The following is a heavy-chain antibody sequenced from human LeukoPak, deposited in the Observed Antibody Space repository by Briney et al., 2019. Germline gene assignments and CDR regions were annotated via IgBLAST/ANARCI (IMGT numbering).Heavy chain of an antibody. CDR3: ARGLSITRIAAWFDP. CDR2: IYYSGST. V-gene: IGHV4-59*01. J-gene: IGHJ5*02. D-gene: IGHD6-13*01. Sequence: PSETLSPTCTVSGGSISSYYWSWIRQPPGKGLEWIGYIYYSGSTNYNPSLKSRVTISVDTSKNQFSLKLSSVTTADTAVYYCARGLSITRIAAWFDPWGQGTLVTVSS. CDR1: GGSISSYY.